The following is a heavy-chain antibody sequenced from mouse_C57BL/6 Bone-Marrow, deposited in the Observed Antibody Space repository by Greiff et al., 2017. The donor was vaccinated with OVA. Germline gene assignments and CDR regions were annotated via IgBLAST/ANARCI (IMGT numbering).Heavy chain of an antibody. CDR1: GYAFTNYL. Sequence: QVQLQQSGAELVRPGTSVKVSCKASGYAFTNYLIEWVNQRPGQGLEWIGVINPGSGGTNYNEKFKGKATLTADKSSSTAYMQLSSLTSEDSAVYFCARSRGYWGKAPLSQSPQ. V-gene: IGHV1-54*01. CDR2: INPGSGGT. CDR3: ARSRGY. J-gene: IGHJ2*01.